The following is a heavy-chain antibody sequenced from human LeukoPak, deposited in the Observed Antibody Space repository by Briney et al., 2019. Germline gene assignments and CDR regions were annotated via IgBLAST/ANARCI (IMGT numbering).Heavy chain of an antibody. V-gene: IGHV4-30-4*08. CDR2: IYYSGST. J-gene: IGHJ3*02. Sequence: SQTLSLTCTVSGGSISSGDYYWSWIRQPPGKGLEWTGYIYYSGSTYYNPSLKSRVTISVDTSKNQFSLKLSSVTAADTAVYYCATPRVALEYEGAFDIWGQGTMVTVSS. D-gene: IGHD2/OR15-2a*01. CDR1: GGSISSGDYY. CDR3: ATPRVALEYEGAFDI.